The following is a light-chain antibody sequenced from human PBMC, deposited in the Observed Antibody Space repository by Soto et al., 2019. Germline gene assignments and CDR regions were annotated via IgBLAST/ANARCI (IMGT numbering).Light chain of an antibody. V-gene: IGLV2-11*01. CDR3: CADAGWYSVI. J-gene: IGLJ2*01. Sequence: QSALTQPRSVSGSPGQSVTISCTGTSSDVGGYNYVSWYQQHPGKAPKLMIFDVSKRPSGVPDRFAGSKSGNTASLTISGLQAEDEADYYCCADAGWYSVIFGGGTKLTVL. CDR2: DVS. CDR1: SSDVGGYNY.